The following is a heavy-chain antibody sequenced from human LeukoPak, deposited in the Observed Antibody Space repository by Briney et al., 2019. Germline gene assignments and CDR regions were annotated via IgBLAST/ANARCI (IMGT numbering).Heavy chain of an antibody. D-gene: IGHD2-15*01. CDR3: ARDQFLLGYCSGGRGCRRAYYFDY. CDR1: GYTFTGYY. V-gene: IGHV1-2*02. J-gene: IGHJ4*02. CDR2: INPNSGGT. Sequence: GASVKVSCKASGYTFTGYYMHWVRQAPGQGLEWMGWINPNSGGTNYAQKFQGRVTMTRDTSISTAYMELSRLRSDDTAVYYCARDQFLLGYCSGGRGCRRAYYFDYWGQGTLVTVSS.